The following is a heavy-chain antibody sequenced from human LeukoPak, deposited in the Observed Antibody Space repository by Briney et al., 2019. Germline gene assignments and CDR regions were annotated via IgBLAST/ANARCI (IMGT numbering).Heavy chain of an antibody. J-gene: IGHJ4*02. CDR1: GSSISSDYY. Sequence: SETLSLTCSVSGSSISSDYYWGWVRPPPGKGLEWIGSIKHRGRSYYNPSLKSRVTISVDTSKNQFSLQLSSVTAADTAVYYCARVVGATSIDYWGQGIQVTVSS. V-gene: IGHV4-38-2*02. CDR3: ARVVGATSIDY. D-gene: IGHD2-15*01. CDR2: IKHRGRS.